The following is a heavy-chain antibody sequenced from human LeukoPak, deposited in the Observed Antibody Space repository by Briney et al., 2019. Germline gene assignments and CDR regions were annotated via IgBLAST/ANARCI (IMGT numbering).Heavy chain of an antibody. V-gene: IGHV1-18*01. D-gene: IGHD6-19*01. CDR3: ATQYSSGWYMDY. J-gene: IGHJ4*02. CDR1: VYTFTSYG. Sequence: GASVKVSSKASVYTFTSYGISWVRQAPGQGLEWMGWISAYNGNTNYAQKLQGRVTMTTDTSTSTAYMELRSLRSDDTAVYYCATQYSSGWYMDYWGQGTLVTVSS. CDR2: ISAYNGNT.